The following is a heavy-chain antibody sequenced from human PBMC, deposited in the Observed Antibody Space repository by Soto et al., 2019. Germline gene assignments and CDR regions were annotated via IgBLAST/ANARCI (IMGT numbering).Heavy chain of an antibody. CDR1: GFTFSSYW. CDR3: GRGASGSYRLDY. D-gene: IGHD3-10*01. J-gene: IGHJ4*02. CDR2: INSDESST. Sequence: EVQLVESGGGLVQPGGSLRLSCAASGFTFSSYWMHWVRQAPGKGLVWVSRINSDESSTNYADSVKGQFTISRDNAKNTLYLQMNSLRPEDTAVYYCGRGASGSYRLDYWGQGTLVTVSS. V-gene: IGHV3-74*01.